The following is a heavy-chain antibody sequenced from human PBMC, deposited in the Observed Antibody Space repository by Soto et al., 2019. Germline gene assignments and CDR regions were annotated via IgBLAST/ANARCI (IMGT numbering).Heavy chain of an antibody. V-gene: IGHV3-23*01. Sequence: PGGSLRLSCAASGFTFSSYAMSWVRQAPGKGQEWISAISGSGGSTYYADSVKGRFTISRDNSKNTLYLQMNSLRAEDTAVYYCVEDRGYDFWSGYLDVWGRGTTVAVSS. CDR3: VEDRGYDFWSGYLDV. CDR2: ISGSGGST. CDR1: GFTFSSYA. J-gene: IGHJ6*01. D-gene: IGHD3-3*01.